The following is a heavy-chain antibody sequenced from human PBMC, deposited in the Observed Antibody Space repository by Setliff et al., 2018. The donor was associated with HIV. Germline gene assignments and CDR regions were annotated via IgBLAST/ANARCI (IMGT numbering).Heavy chain of an antibody. D-gene: IGHD3-3*02. CDR2: INQDGSEK. J-gene: IGHJ6*02. CDR1: GFTFTSYW. CDR3: TRKLAPGHGMDV. Sequence: GGSLRLSCAASGFTFTSYWMIWVRQAPGKGLEWVANINQDGSEKNYVDSVKGRFTISRDNAKNSLYLQMDSLGVEDTTVYYCTRKLAPGHGMDVWGQGTTVTVSS. V-gene: IGHV3-7*01.